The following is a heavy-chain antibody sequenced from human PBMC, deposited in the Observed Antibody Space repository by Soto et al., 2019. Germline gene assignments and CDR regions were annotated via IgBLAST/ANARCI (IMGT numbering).Heavy chain of an antibody. CDR3: ARHDRGLYYYDSSGYYFSEPTKYYFDY. CDR1: GYSFTSYW. J-gene: IGHJ4*02. D-gene: IGHD3-22*01. Sequence: PGESLKMSCDGSGYSFTSYWIGLVLQMPGKGLEWMWIIYPCDSDTRYSPSFQGQVTISADKSISTAYLQWSSLKASDTAMYYCARHDRGLYYYDSSGYYFSEPTKYYFDYWGQGTLVTVSS. V-gene: IGHV5-51*01. CDR2: IYPCDSDT.